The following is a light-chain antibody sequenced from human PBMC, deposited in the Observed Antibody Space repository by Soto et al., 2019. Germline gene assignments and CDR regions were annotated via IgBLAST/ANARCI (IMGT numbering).Light chain of an antibody. J-gene: IGLJ1*01. CDR1: SSDVGGYNY. CDR2: EVS. Sequence: QSALTQPASASGSPGQSITISCTGTSSDVGGYNYVSWYQQHPGKAPKLMIYEVSNRPSGVSNRFSGSKSGNTASLTISGLQAEDEADYYCSSYTSSNTLVFGTGTKVTVL. CDR3: SSYTSSNTLV. V-gene: IGLV2-14*01.